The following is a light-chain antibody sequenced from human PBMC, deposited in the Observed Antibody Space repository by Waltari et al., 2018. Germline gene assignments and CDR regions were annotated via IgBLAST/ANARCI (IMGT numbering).Light chain of an antibody. CDR1: RSVNSF. CDR2: AAS. Sequence: EIVMTQSPATLSLSPGERATLSCKASRSVNSFLLWYQQKPCQAPRLVIYAASARASGITARFRGSGSGTNFNLTSNSLEPEDFATYYCQHRANRPPWTFGQGTKVEV. J-gene: IGKJ1*01. CDR3: QHRANRPPWT. V-gene: IGKV3-11*01.